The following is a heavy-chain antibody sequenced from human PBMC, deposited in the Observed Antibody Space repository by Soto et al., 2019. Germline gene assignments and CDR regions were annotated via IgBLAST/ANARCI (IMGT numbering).Heavy chain of an antibody. V-gene: IGHV4-34*01. J-gene: IGHJ5*02. CDR1: GGSFSGYY. CDR3: ARSYYDSSGTHLNWFDP. D-gene: IGHD3-22*01. CDR2: INHSGST. Sequence: SETLSLTCAVYGGSFSGYYWSWIRQPPGKGLEWIGEINHSGSTNYNPSLKSRVTISVDTSKNQFSLKLSSVTAADTAVYYCARSYYDSSGTHLNWFDPWGQGTLVTVS.